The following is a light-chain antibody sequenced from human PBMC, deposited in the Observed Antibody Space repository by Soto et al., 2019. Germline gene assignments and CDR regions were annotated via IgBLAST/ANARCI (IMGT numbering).Light chain of an antibody. V-gene: IGLV2-14*03. CDR3: SSYTSTKTYV. CDR2: DVS. CDR1: SSDVGAYNY. Sequence: HSVLTQPASVSGSPEQSITISCTGTSSDVGAYNYVSWYQHHPGKVPQLMIYDVSNRPSGVSNRFSGSKSGNTASLTISGLQAEDEAGYYCSSYTSTKTYVFGTGTKVNV. J-gene: IGLJ1*01.